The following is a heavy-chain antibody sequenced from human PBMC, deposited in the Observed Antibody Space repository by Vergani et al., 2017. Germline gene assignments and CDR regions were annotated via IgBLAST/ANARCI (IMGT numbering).Heavy chain of an antibody. CDR3: ARVDTQVPATSHFYYMDV. V-gene: IGHV4-61*02. Sequence: QVQLQESGPGLVKPFQTLSLTCAVSGGSIIRGNYYWSWIRQPAGKGLEWIGHKYSSGSTNYNPSLKSRVTISIDTSKRQFSLRLSSVTAADTAVYYCARVDTQVPATSHFYYMDVWGKGTTVVVSS. CDR2: KYSSGST. J-gene: IGHJ6*03. CDR1: GGSIIRGNYY. D-gene: IGHD6-25*01.